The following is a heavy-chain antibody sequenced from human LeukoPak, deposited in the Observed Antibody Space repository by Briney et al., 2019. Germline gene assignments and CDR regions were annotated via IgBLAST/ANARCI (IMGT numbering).Heavy chain of an antibody. CDR1: GFTFSSYG. CDR3: AKDSLYGSGPFDI. J-gene: IGHJ3*02. Sequence: GGSLRLSCAASGFTFSSYGMHWVRQAPGKGLEWVAFIRYDGSNKYYADSVKGRFTISRDNSKNTLHLQMNSLRAEDTAVYYCAKDSLYGSGPFDIWGQGTMVTVSS. CDR2: IRYDGSNK. V-gene: IGHV3-30*02. D-gene: IGHD3-10*01.